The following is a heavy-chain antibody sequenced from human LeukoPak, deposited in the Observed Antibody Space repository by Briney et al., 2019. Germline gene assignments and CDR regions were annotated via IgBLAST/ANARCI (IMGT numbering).Heavy chain of an antibody. CDR2: ISGSSTYI. CDR1: GGSFSGYY. J-gene: IGHJ5*02. Sequence: KPSETLSLTCAVYGGSFSGYYWSWVRQAPGKGLEWVSSISGSSTYIYYADSVKGRFTISRDNAKNSLYLQMNSLRAEDTAVYYCARRMGRDGYNPNWFDPWGQGTLVTVSS. D-gene: IGHD5-24*01. V-gene: IGHV3-21*01. CDR3: ARRMGRDGYNPNWFDP.